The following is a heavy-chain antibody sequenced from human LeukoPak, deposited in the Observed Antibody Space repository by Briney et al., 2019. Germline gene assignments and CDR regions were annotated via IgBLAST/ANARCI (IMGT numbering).Heavy chain of an antibody. J-gene: IGHJ6*03. V-gene: IGHV1-2*02. Sequence: ASVKVSCKASGYTFTGYYMHWVRQAPGQGLEWMGWINPNSGGTNYAQKFQGRVTMTRDTSISTAYMELSRLRSDDTAVYHCARRVAGPYYYYYMDVWGKGTTVTVSS. CDR2: INPNSGGT. D-gene: IGHD6-19*01. CDR3: ARRVAGPYYYYYMDV. CDR1: GYTFTGYY.